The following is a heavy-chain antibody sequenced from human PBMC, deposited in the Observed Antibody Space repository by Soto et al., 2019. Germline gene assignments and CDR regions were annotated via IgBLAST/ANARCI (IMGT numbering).Heavy chain of an antibody. V-gene: IGHV3-7*01. J-gene: IGHJ6*02. CDR3: ARELGSSGYSYYYYYGMDV. Sequence: VQLVESGGGLVQPGGSLRLSCAASGFTFSSYWMSWVRQAPGKGLEWVANIKQDGSEKYYVDSVKGRFTISRDNAKNSLYLQMNSLRAEDTAVYYCARELGSSGYSYYYYYGMDVWGQGTTVTVSS. CDR1: GFTFSSYW. D-gene: IGHD3-22*01. CDR2: IKQDGSEK.